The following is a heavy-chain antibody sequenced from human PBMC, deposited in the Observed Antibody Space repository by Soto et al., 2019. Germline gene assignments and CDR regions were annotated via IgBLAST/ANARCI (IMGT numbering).Heavy chain of an antibody. CDR3: ARSGGDYAYWYFDL. D-gene: IGHD4-17*01. J-gene: IGHJ2*01. CDR1: GGSISRYD. Sequence: QVQLQESGPGLVKPSETLSLTCTVSGGSISRYDWSWIRQPPGKGPEWIGHIYYSGSTNYNPSLKSRVTISVDTPKNQFSLKLSSVTAADTAVYYCARSGGDYAYWYFDLWGRGTLVTVSS. CDR2: IYYSGST. V-gene: IGHV4-59*01.